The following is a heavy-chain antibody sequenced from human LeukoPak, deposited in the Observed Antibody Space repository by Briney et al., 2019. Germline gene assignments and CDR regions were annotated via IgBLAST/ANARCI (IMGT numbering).Heavy chain of an antibody. CDR3: ARLAYYYSTIRRPNWFAP. D-gene: IGHD2/OR15-2a*01. V-gene: IGHV4-39*01. CDR2: IYYTRTT. CDR1: GLSISSSEYY. J-gene: IGHJ5*02. Sequence: SDTLSLTCTVSGLSISSSEYYWAWSRQPPGKDLEWIGIIYYTRTTHYNPSLTSRVTISVHTSKNQFSLRPGSVTAADTAVYYCARLAYYYSTIRRPNWFAPWGQGTLVTVSS.